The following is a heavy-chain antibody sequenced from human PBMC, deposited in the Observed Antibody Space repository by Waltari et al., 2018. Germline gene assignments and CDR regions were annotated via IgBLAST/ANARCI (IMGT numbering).Heavy chain of an antibody. V-gene: IGHV4-34*01. CDR3: ARGRAGARYMDV. CDR1: GGSFSGSY. Sequence: QVQLQQWGAGLLKPSETLSLTCAVYGGSFSGSYWSWIRQPPGKGLEWIGEINHSGSTNYNPSLKSRVTISVDTSKNQFSLKLSSVTAADTAVYYCARGRAGARYMDVWGKGTTVTVSS. CDR2: INHSGST. D-gene: IGHD1-26*01. J-gene: IGHJ6*03.